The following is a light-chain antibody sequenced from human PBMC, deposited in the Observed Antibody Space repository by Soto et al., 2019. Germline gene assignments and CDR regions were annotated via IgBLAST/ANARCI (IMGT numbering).Light chain of an antibody. V-gene: IGKV3-20*01. Sequence: EIVLTQSPGTLSLSPGERATLSCRASQSVTHNHLAWYQQKRGQAPRLLIYVASARATGLPGRFSGSGSGTDFTLTISRLEPEDFAVYYCQQYAASPYTLGQWTKLEI. CDR2: VAS. CDR3: QQYAASPYT. J-gene: IGKJ2*01. CDR1: QSVTHNH.